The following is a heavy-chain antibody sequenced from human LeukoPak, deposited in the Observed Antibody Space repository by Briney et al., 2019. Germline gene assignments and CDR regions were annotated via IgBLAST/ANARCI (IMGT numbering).Heavy chain of an antibody. CDR1: GGSISSSNW. CDR2: IYHSGST. Sequence: PSETLSLTCAVSGGSISSSNWWSWVRQPPGKGLEWIGEIYHSGSTNYNPSLKSRVTISVDKSKNQFSLKLSSVTAADTAVYYCAREYHDSSGYYYFDYWGQGTLVTVSS. CDR3: AREYHDSSGYYYFDY. J-gene: IGHJ4*02. D-gene: IGHD3-22*01. V-gene: IGHV4-4*02.